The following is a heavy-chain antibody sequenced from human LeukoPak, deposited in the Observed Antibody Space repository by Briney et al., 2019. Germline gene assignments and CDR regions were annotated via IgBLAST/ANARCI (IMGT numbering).Heavy chain of an antibody. Sequence: SVKVSCKASGGTFSSYAISWVRQAPGQGLEWMGGIIPIFGTANYAQKFQGRVTITTDESTSTAYMELSSLRSEDTAVYYCARDLTYYYDSSGYDYWGQGTLVTVSS. CDR1: GGTFSSYA. J-gene: IGHJ4*02. V-gene: IGHV1-69*05. CDR3: ARDLTYYYDSSGYDY. CDR2: IIPIFGTA. D-gene: IGHD3-22*01.